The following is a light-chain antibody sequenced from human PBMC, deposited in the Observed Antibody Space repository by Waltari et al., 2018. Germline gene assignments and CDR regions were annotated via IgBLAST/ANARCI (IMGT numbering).Light chain of an antibody. Sequence: EIVMTQSQATLSLSPGDRATLSCRASQSVSTYLAWYQQKPGQAPRLLIYDASNRATGIPARFSGSGSGTDFTLTISSLESEDFAVYYCQQRSNWPPWTFGQGTKVEIK. V-gene: IGKV3-11*01. CDR3: QQRSNWPPWT. CDR2: DAS. J-gene: IGKJ1*01. CDR1: QSVSTY.